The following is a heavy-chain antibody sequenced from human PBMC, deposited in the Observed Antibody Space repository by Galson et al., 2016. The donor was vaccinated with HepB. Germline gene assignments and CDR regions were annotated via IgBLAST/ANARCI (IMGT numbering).Heavy chain of an antibody. D-gene: IGHD2/OR15-2a*01. J-gene: IGHJ4*02. CDR1: GFTFSSYW. CDR3: VRGVNSGPYFDY. Sequence: SLRLSCAVSGFTFSSYWMHWIRQAPGKGLEWVASIEQDRSQTYYVHSVQRRFTISRDNANNSLSLQMNSLRADDTAVYYCVRGVNSGPYFDYWGQGTLVTVSS. CDR2: IEQDRSQT. V-gene: IGHV3-7*01.